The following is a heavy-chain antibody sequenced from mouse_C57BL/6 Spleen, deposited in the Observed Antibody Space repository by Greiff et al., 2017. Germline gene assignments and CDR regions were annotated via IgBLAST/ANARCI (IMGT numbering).Heavy chain of an antibody. D-gene: IGHD2-4*01. J-gene: IGHJ4*01. Sequence: EVQLQESGPELVKPGASVKMSCKASGYTFTDYNMHWVKQSPGKSLEWIGYINPNNGGTSYNQKFKGKATLTVNKSSGTAYMELRSLTSEDSAVYYCAREGDYDYAMDYWGQGTSVTVSS. V-gene: IGHV1-22*01. CDR3: AREGDYDYAMDY. CDR1: GYTFTDYN. CDR2: INPNNGGT.